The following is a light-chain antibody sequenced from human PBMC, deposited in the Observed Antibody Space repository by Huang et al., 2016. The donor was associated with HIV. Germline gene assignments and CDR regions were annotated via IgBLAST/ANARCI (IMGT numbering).Light chain of an antibody. V-gene: IGKV3-15*01. Sequence: EIVMTQSPATLSVSPGERAILSCRASQSVSSNLAWYQQKPGQAPRLLISGASPRATGTPARFSGSGSGTEFTLTISSLQSEDFAVYYCQQNNNWPPLFTFGQGTKVDIK. CDR1: QSVSSN. CDR3: QQNNNWPPLFT. J-gene: IGKJ3*01. CDR2: GAS.